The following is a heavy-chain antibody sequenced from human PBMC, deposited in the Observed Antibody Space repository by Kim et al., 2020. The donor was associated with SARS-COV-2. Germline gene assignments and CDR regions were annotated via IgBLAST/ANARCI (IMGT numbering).Heavy chain of an antibody. CDR2: IYYSGST. Sequence: SETLSLTCTVSGGSISSSSYYWGWIRQPPGKGLEWIGSIYYSGSTYYNPSLKSRVTISVDTSKNQFSLKLSSVTAADTAVYYCARGSGSYPNYYGMDVWGQGTTVTVSS. CDR1: GGSISSSSYY. J-gene: IGHJ6*02. V-gene: IGHV4-39*01. CDR3: ARGSGSYPNYYGMDV. D-gene: IGHD3-10*01.